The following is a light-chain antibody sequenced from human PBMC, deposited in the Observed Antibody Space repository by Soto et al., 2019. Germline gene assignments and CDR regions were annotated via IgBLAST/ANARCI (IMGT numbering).Light chain of an antibody. V-gene: IGLV2-14*01. Sequence: SVLTQPASVSGSPGQSITIYCTGTSNYVGGYNYVSWYQQHPGKAPKLMIYDVSNWPSGVSNRVSGSKSGNTASLTISGLQAEDEADYYCSSYTSSSTLVFGTGTKVTVL. J-gene: IGLJ1*01. CDR1: SNYVGGYNY. CDR2: DVS. CDR3: SSYTSSSTLV.